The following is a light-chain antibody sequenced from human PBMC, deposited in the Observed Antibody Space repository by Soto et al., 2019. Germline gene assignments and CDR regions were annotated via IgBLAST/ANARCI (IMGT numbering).Light chain of an antibody. J-gene: IGLJ1*01. V-gene: IGLV1-44*01. Sequence: QSVLTQPPSASGTPGQRVTISCSGSISNIGSNNVNWYQQLPGTAPKLLIYNNNQRPSGVPDRFSGSKSGTSASLAIRGLQSEDEADYYCAAWDDGLNGYVFGTGTKVTVL. CDR3: AAWDDGLNGYV. CDR2: NNN. CDR1: ISNIGSNN.